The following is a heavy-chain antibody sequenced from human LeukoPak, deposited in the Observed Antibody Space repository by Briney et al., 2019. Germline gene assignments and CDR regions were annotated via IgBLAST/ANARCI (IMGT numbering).Heavy chain of an antibody. Sequence: SETLSLTCAVSGYSITRGYYWGWIRQPPGKGLEWTGSIYHSGTTYYNQSLKSRGSISVDTSKIQFSLRLSSVTAADTDMYYCARGQLTYCSSTSCYGSTWFDPWGQGTLVTVSS. J-gene: IGHJ5*02. D-gene: IGHD2-2*01. CDR1: GYSITRGYY. CDR3: ARGQLTYCSSTSCYGSTWFDP. CDR2: IYHSGTT. V-gene: IGHV4-38-2*01.